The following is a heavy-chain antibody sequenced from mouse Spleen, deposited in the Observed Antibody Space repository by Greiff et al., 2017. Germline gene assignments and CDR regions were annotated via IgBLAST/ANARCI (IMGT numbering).Heavy chain of an antibody. Sequence: EVKVEESGGGLVKRGGSLKLSCAASGFTFSSYAMSWVRQTPEKRLEWVATISSGGGNTYYPDSVKGRFTISRDNAKNTLYLQMSSLKSEDTAMYYCARQKYGNYVAMDYWGQGTSVTVSS. D-gene: IGHD2-10*02. V-gene: IGHV5-9*04. CDR3: ARQKYGNYVAMDY. CDR1: GFTFSSYA. J-gene: IGHJ4*01. CDR2: ISSGGGNT.